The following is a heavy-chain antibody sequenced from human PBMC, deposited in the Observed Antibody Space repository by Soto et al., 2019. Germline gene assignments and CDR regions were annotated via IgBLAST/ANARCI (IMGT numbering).Heavy chain of an antibody. Sequence: EVQLLESGGGLVQPGGSLRLSCAASGFTFSAYVMSWVRQAPGKGLEWVSSISGSGVSRYYADSVKGRFTISRDNSNNTLSLQMNSLRAEDTAVYFCAARNPSGGYYWGQGTLVTVSS. CDR1: GFTFSAYV. D-gene: IGHD3-16*01. J-gene: IGHJ4*02. CDR3: AARNPSGGYY. CDR2: ISGSGVSR. V-gene: IGHV3-23*01.